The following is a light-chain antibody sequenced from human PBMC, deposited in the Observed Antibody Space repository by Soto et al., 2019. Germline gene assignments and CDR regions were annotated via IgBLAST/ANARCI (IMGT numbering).Light chain of an antibody. CDR3: SSYTGSSTLYV. CDR1: SSDVGGYTY. Sequence: QSVLTQPASVSGSPRQSITISCTGASSDVGGYTYVSWYKQHPGKAPKLMIYEVNNRPSGVSNRFSCSKSGNTASLTISGLQAEDEADYYCSSYTGSSTLYVFGPGSKVTVL. CDR2: EVN. J-gene: IGLJ1*01. V-gene: IGLV2-14*01.